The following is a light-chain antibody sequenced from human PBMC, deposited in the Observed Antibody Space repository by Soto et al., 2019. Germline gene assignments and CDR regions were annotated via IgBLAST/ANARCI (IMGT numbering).Light chain of an antibody. Sequence: DIQITQSPSTLSASGGDRVTITCGASQSISSCLAWYQQKPGKAPKVLIYKASSLENGVPSSFSGSGSGTEFPLTISSLQSEDFAVYYCQQYNNWPPWTFGQGTKVDIK. CDR2: KAS. V-gene: IGKV1-5*03. CDR3: QQYNNWPPWT. J-gene: IGKJ1*01. CDR1: QSISSC.